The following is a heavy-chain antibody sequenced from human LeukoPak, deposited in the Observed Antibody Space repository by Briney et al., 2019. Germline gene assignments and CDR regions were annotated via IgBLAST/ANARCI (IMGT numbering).Heavy chain of an antibody. V-gene: IGHV4-38-2*01. Sequence: PSETLSLTCAVSGYSISSGYYWGWIRQPPGKGLEWIGSIYHSGSTYYNPSLKSRVTISVDTSKNQFSLKLSSVTAADTAVYYCARVWRGYCSSTSCSSPFVAFDLWGRGTLVTVSS. CDR2: IYHSGST. CDR3: ARVWRGYCSSTSCSSPFVAFDL. J-gene: IGHJ2*01. D-gene: IGHD2-2*03. CDR1: GYSISSGYY.